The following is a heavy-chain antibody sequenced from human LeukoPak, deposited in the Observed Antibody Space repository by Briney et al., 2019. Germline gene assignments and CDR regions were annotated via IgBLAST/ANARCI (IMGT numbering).Heavy chain of an antibody. V-gene: IGHV3-64*01. CDR3: AIGYGSGTLSPFDY. J-gene: IGHJ4*02. CDR2: ISSNGGST. Sequence: PGGSLRLSCAASGFTFSSYAMHWVRQAPGKGLEYVSAISSNGGSTYYANSVKGRFTISRDNSKNTLYLQMGSLRAEDMAVYYCAIGYGSGTLSPFDYWGQGTLVTVSS. D-gene: IGHD3-10*01. CDR1: GFTFSSYA.